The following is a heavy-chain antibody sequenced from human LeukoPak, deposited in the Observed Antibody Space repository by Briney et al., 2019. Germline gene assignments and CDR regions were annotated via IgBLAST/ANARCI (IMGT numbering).Heavy chain of an antibody. CDR2: IKQDGVAK. Sequence: GGSLRLSCAASGFTFSSYSMNWVRQAPGKGLEWVANIKQDGVAKYYVDSVKGRFTISRDNAKSSLYLQMNSLRAEDTAIYYCVGGSGWLPDYWGQGTLVTVSS. V-gene: IGHV3-7*04. CDR1: GFTFSSYS. D-gene: IGHD5-12*01. J-gene: IGHJ4*02. CDR3: VGGSGWLPDY.